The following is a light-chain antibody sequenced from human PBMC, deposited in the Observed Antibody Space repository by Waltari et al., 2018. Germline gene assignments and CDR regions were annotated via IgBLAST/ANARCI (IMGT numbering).Light chain of an antibody. J-gene: IGLJ7*01. CDR2: ENT. CDR3: GTWDSSLSGAV. V-gene: IGLV1-51*02. CDR1: SSNIGNNY. Sequence: QSVLTQPPSVSAAPGPRPTISCSGGSSNIGNNYVSWYRQFPGTAPKLLNYENTERPSGIPGRFSGSKSGTSATLDITGLQAGDEADYYCGTWDSSLSGAVFGGGTHLTVL.